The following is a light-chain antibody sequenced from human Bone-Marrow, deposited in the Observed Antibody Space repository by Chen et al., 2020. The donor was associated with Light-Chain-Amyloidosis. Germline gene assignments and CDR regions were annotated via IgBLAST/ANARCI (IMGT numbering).Light chain of an antibody. Sequence: SYELTQPPSAPVSSAQTARITCPGDDLTTKYAYWYQQKPGQAPVLVIHKDTERPSGITERFSGSSSGTTATLTISGVQAEDEADYHCQSADSSGTYEVIFGGGTKLTVL. CDR2: KDT. CDR3: QSADSSGTYEVI. V-gene: IGLV3-25*03. J-gene: IGLJ2*01. CDR1: DLTTKY.